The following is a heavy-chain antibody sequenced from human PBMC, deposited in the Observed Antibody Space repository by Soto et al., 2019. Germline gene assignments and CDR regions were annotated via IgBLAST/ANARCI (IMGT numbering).Heavy chain of an antibody. CDR1: GGSFSGYY. D-gene: IGHD3-3*01. CDR3: ARVENFWSGYRHYYYYMDV. Sequence: SETLSLICAVYGGSFSGYYWSWIRQPPGKGLEWIGEINHSGSTNYNPSLKSRVTISVDTSKNQFSLKLSSVTAADTAVYYCARVENFWSGYRHYYYYMDVWGKGTTVTVSS. CDR2: INHSGST. J-gene: IGHJ6*03. V-gene: IGHV4-34*01.